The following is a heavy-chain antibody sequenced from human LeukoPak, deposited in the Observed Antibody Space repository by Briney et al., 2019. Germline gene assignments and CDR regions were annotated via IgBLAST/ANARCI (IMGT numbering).Heavy chain of an antibody. CDR1: GFTLSDYY. Sequence: PGGSLRLSCAASGFTLSDYYMSWIRQAPGKGLEWVSCISSSGSTIDYADSVKGRFTISRDNAKNSLYLQMSSLRAEDTAVYYCARRRDFFDYWGQGTLVTVSS. J-gene: IGHJ4*02. CDR3: ARRRDFFDY. V-gene: IGHV3-11*01. CDR2: ISSSGSTI.